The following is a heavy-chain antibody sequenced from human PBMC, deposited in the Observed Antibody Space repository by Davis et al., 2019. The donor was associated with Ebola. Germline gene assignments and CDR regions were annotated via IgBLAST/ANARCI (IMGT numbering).Heavy chain of an antibody. CDR2: IYCDVGN. CDR3: TRLAYTNGWFYFDY. D-gene: IGHD2-8*01. V-gene: IGHV2-5*02. Sequence: SGPTLVKPTQTLTLTCTFSGFSLSTSGVGVGWMRQPPGKALEWLALIYCDVGNRYSPSLRSRLTITKDTPKNQVVLTMTNMDPADTATYYCTRLAYTNGWFYFDYWGQGSLVTVSS. CDR1: GFSLSTSGVG. J-gene: IGHJ4*02.